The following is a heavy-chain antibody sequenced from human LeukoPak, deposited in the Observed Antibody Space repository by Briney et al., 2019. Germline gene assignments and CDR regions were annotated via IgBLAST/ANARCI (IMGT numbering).Heavy chain of an antibody. CDR1: GDTFTGYY. Sequence: EASVKVSCKASGDTFTGYYMHWVRQAPGQGLEWMGWINPNSGGTNYAQKFQGRVTMTRDTSISTAYMELSRLRSDDTAVYYCARTEYCTNGVCYFSIFDYWGQGTLVTVSS. CDR3: ARTEYCTNGVCYFSIFDY. D-gene: IGHD2-8*01. J-gene: IGHJ4*02. V-gene: IGHV1-2*02. CDR2: INPNSGGT.